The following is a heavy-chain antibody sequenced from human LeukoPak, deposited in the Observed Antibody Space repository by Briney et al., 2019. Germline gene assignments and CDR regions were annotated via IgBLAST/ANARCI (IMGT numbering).Heavy chain of an antibody. D-gene: IGHD6-13*01. CDR3: ARGSSSSWYQQNWFDP. CDR1: GFTFSSYG. J-gene: IGHJ5*02. Sequence: GRSLRLSCAASGFTFSSYGMHWVRQAPGKGLEWVAVIWYDGSNKYYADSVKGRFTISRDNSKNTLYLQMNSLRAEDTAVYYCARGSSSSWYQQNWFDPWGQGTLVTVSS. V-gene: IGHV3-33*01. CDR2: IWYDGSNK.